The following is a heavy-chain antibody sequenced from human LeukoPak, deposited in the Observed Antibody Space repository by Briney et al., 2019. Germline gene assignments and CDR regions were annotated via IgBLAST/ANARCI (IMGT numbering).Heavy chain of an antibody. CDR2: IIPIFGTA. D-gene: IGHD3-22*01. J-gene: IGHJ4*02. CDR3: ARGTYYYDSRGYKIDY. CDR1: GGTFSSYA. Sequence: VKVSCKASGGTFSSYAISWVRQAPGQGLEWMGGIIPIFGTANYAQKFQGRVTITADESTSTAYMELSSLRSEDTAVYYCARGTYYYDSRGYKIDYWGQGTLVTVSS. V-gene: IGHV1-69*01.